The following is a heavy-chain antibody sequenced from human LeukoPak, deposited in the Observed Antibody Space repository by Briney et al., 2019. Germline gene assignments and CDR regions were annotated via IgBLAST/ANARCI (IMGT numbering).Heavy chain of an antibody. CDR2: ISYDGSVK. V-gene: IGHV3-30*04. CDR3: ARDRHCSTNTCYVSNWFDP. D-gene: IGHD2-2*01. J-gene: IGHJ5*02. Sequence: PGRSLRLSCAVSGFRFSDYAMHWVRQAPSKGLEWVAVISYDGSVKYYADSVKGRFTISRDNSKNTLDLQMNSLRAEDTAVYFCARDRHCSTNTCYVSNWFDPWGQGTLVSVSS. CDR1: GFRFSDYA.